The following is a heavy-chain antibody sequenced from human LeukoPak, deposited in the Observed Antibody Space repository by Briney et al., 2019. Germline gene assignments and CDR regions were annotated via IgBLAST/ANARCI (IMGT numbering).Heavy chain of an antibody. D-gene: IGHD6-19*01. J-gene: IGHJ4*02. CDR1: GYTFTGYY. Sequence: ASVKVSCKASGYTFTGYYMHWVRQAPGQGLEWMGWINPNSGGTNYAQKFQGRVTMTRDTSISTAYMELSRLRSDDTAVYYCASHEGGSGWYHPIDYWGQGTLVTVSS. V-gene: IGHV1-2*02. CDR2: INPNSGGT. CDR3: ASHEGGSGWYHPIDY.